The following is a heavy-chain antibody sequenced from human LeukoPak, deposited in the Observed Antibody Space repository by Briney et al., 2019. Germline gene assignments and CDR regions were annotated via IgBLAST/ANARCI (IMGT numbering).Heavy chain of an antibody. CDR1: GGIFSSYA. D-gene: IGHD4-17*01. J-gene: IGHJ6*03. CDR3: ARDLGDYVGSDYYMDV. V-gene: IGHV1-69*15. Sequence: SVKVSCKASGGIFSSYAISWVRQAPGQGLEWMGRIIPNFDTTSYAQKFQGRVTITADESANTAYMELSSLTSEDTAVYYCARDLGDYVGSDYYMDVWGKGTTVSVSS. CDR2: IIPNFDTT.